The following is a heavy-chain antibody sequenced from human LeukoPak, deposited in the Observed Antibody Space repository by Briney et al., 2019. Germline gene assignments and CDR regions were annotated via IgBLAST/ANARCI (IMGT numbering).Heavy chain of an antibody. Sequence: GASVKVSCKASGYTFTSYGISWVRQAPGQGLGWMGWISAYNGNTNYAQKLQGRVTMTTDTSTSTAYMELRSLRSDDTAVYYCARVLYSAATGSGNSGPSDYWGQGTLVTVSS. D-gene: IGHD4-23*01. CDR1: GYTFTSYG. CDR3: ARVLYSAATGSGNSGPSDY. V-gene: IGHV1-18*01. J-gene: IGHJ4*02. CDR2: ISAYNGNT.